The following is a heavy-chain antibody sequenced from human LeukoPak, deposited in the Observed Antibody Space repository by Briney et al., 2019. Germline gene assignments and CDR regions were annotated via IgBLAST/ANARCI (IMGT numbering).Heavy chain of an antibody. CDR1: GVSFSGYY. CDR3: ARDGDTAINLFALDI. J-gene: IGHJ3*02. CDR2: INPSGST. V-gene: IGHV4-34*01. D-gene: IGHD5-18*01. Sequence: KTSETLSLTCAAYGVSFSGYYWSWIRQAPGKGLEWIGVINPSGSTNYNPSLKNRVTMSVDTSKNQFSLKLSSMTAADTAVYYCARDGDTAINLFALDIEGQGTMVTVSA.